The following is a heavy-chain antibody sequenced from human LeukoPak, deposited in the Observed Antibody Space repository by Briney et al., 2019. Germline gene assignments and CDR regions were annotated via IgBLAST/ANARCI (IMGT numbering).Heavy chain of an antibody. V-gene: IGHV1-2*02. CDR3: ARSYCGGDCYWTIDY. Sequence: ASVKVSCKASGYTFTGYYMHWVRQAPGQGLTWMGWINPNTGVTNYAQKFQGRVTMTRATSINTAYMEQDRLTSDDTAIYYCARSYCGGDCYWTIDYWGQGTLVTVSS. CDR2: INPNTGVT. D-gene: IGHD2-21*02. CDR1: GYTFTGYY. J-gene: IGHJ4*02.